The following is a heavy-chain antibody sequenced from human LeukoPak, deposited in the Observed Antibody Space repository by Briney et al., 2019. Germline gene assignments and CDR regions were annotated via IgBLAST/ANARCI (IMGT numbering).Heavy chain of an antibody. Sequence: SETLSLTCTVSGGSISSSSYYWGWIRQPPGKGLEWIGSIYHSGSTYYNPSLKSRVTISVDTSKNQFSLKLSSVTAADTAVYYCARGVFITSYDCDAFDIWGQGTMVTVSS. CDR1: GGSISSSSYY. CDR2: IYHSGST. V-gene: IGHV4-39*07. J-gene: IGHJ3*02. D-gene: IGHD5-12*01. CDR3: ARGVFITSYDCDAFDI.